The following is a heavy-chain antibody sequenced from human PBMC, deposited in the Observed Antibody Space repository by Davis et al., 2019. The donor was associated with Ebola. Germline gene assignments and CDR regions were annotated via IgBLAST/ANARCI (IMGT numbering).Heavy chain of an antibody. D-gene: IGHD4-17*01. CDR2: IYYSGST. CDR1: GGSISSYY. V-gene: IGHV4-59*01. Sequence: SETLSLTCTVSGGSISSYYWSWIRQPPGKGLEWIGYIYYSGSTNYNPSLKSRVTISVDTSKNQFFLKLSSVTAADTAVYYCAGGGYGDYVGRFDPWGQGTLVTVSS. CDR3: AGGGYGDYVGRFDP. J-gene: IGHJ5*02.